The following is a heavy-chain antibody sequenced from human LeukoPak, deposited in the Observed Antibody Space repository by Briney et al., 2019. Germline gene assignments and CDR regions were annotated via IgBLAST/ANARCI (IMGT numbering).Heavy chain of an antibody. D-gene: IGHD2/OR15-2a*01. Sequence: GGSLRLSCAATGFTFKYYGMSWVRQAPGKGLEWVATISGSGDGRDHADSVKGRFTISRDNSKNTLFLQMNSLRAEDTAVYYCARDRYNSNLSLDYWGQGTLVTVSS. CDR1: GFTFKYYG. CDR2: ISGSGDGR. V-gene: IGHV3-23*01. CDR3: ARDRYNSNLSLDY. J-gene: IGHJ4*02.